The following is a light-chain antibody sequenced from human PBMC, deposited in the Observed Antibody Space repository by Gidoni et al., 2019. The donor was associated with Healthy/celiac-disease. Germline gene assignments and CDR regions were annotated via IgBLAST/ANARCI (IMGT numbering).Light chain of an antibody. V-gene: IGKV3-20*01. Sequence: EIVLTQSPGTLSLSPGERATLSCRASQSVSSSHLAWYQQKPGQAPRPLIYGASSRATGIPDRFSGSGSGTDFTLTISRLEPEDFAVYYCQQYGSSQITFGQGTRLEIK. CDR1: QSVSSSH. CDR2: GAS. CDR3: QQYGSSQIT. J-gene: IGKJ5*01.